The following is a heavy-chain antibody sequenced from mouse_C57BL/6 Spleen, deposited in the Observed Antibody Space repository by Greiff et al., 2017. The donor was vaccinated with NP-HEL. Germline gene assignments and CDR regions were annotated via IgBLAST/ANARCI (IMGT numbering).Heavy chain of an antibody. CDR2: IRNKANNNAT. Sequence: EVQLVESGGGLVQPGGSMKLSCAASGFTFSDAWMDWVRQSPEQGLEWVAEIRNKANNNATYYAESVKGRFTISRDDSKSSVYLQMNSLRAEDTGIYYCTRRPFDYWGQGTTLTVSS. J-gene: IGHJ2*01. V-gene: IGHV6-6*01. CDR3: TRRPFDY. CDR1: GFTFSDAW.